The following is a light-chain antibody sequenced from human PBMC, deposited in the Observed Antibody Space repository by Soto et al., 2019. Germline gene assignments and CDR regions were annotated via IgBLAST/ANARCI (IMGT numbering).Light chain of an antibody. V-gene: IGKV4-1*01. J-gene: IGKJ2*01. CDR3: QQYYSTPGYT. CDR1: QSVFYSSNNKNY. Sequence: DIVMTQSPDSLAVSLGERATINCKSSQSVFYSSNNKNYLAWYQQKPGQPPKLLIYWASTRESGVPDRFSGRGSGTDFTLTISSLQAEDVAVYYCQQYYSTPGYTFGQGTKLEIK. CDR2: WAS.